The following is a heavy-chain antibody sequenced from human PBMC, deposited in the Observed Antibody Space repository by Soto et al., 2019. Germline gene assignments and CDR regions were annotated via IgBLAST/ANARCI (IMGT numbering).Heavy chain of an antibody. V-gene: IGHV6-1*01. J-gene: IGHJ6*02. Sequence: PSRTLSLTCVGSGDTVSSNSVAWNCVIQSPSRFLEWLGRTYYRSRWYSDYAVSVRSRIDINADTSKNQVSLQLNSVTPEDTAVYYCARSEEDSDYYYYGMDVWGQGTTVTVSS. D-gene: IGHD2-15*01. CDR1: GDTVSSNSVA. CDR3: ARSEEDSDYYYYGMDV. CDR2: TYYRSRWYS.